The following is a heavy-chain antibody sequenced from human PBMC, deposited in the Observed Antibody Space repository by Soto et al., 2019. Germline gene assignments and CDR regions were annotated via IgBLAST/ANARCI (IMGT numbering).Heavy chain of an antibody. CDR1: GGSISSSSYY. D-gene: IGHD6-19*01. Sequence: VSLTCTVSGGSISSSSYYWGWIRQPPGKGLEWIGSIFYSGSTYYNPSLKSRVTISVDKSKNQFSLKLSSVTAADTAVYYCARVAVAGTRFDYWGQGTLVTVSS. V-gene: IGHV4-39*07. J-gene: IGHJ4*02. CDR2: IFYSGST. CDR3: ARVAVAGTRFDY.